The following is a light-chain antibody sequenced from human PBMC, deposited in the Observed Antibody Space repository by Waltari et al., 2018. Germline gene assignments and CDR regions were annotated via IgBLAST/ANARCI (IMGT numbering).Light chain of an antibody. V-gene: IGLV2-23*01. CDR2: EGS. J-gene: IGLJ3*02. CDR1: SSDVGSYNL. CDR3: CSYAGSSTWV. Sequence: QSALTQPASVSGSPGQSIAISSTGTSSDVGSYNLLSWYQQHPGKAPKLMIYEGSKRPSGVSNRFSGSKSGNTASLTISGLQAEDEADYYCCSYAGSSTWVFGGGTKLTVL.